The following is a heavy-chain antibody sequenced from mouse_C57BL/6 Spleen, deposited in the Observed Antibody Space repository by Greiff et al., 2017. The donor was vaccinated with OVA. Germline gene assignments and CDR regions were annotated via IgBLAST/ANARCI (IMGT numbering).Heavy chain of an antibody. V-gene: IGHV1-82*01. CDR1: GYAFSSSW. D-gene: IGHD1-1*01. CDR2: IYPGDGDT. J-gene: IGHJ2*01. Sequence: VQLQQSGPELVKPGASVKISCKASGYAFSSSWMNWVKQRPGKGLEWIGRIYPGDGDTNYNGKLKGKGTLTVDKSSSTAYMQRSSLTSEDTAVYVCARGILRSRYGDYWGQGTPLTVSS. CDR3: ARGILRSRYGDY.